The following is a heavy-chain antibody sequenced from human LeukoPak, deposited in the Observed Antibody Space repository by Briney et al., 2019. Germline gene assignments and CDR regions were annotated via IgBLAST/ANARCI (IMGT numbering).Heavy chain of an antibody. CDR3: AGSGYYDSSGYYPYNWFDP. J-gene: IGHJ5*02. CDR1: GGSISSSSYY. Sequence: PSETLSLTCTVSGGSISSSSYYWGWIRQPPGKGLEWIGSIYYSGSTYYNPSLKSRVTISVDTSKNQFSLKLSSVTAADTAVYYCAGSGYYDSSGYYPYNWFDPWGQGTLVTVSS. V-gene: IGHV4-39*01. D-gene: IGHD3-22*01. CDR2: IYYSGST.